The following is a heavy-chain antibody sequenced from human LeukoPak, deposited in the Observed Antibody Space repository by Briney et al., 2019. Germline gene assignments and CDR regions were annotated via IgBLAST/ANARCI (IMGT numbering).Heavy chain of an antibody. CDR3: ARHAGAHRGAFDI. Sequence: SETLSLTCTVSGGSISSCHWSWIRQPPGKGLEWIGYIYYTGSTNYNPSFKSRVTISVDTSKNQFSLKLSSVTAADTAVYYCARHAGAHRGAFDIWGQGTMVTVSS. CDR2: IYYTGST. J-gene: IGHJ3*02. CDR1: GGSISSCH. V-gene: IGHV4-59*08. D-gene: IGHD3-16*02.